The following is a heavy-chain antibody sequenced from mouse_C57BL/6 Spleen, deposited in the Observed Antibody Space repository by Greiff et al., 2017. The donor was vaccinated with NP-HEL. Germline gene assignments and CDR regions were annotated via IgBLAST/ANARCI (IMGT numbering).Heavy chain of an antibody. D-gene: IGHD1-1*01. Sequence: VQLQQPGAELVRPGSSVKLSCKASGYTFTSYWMDWVKQRPGQGLEWIGNIYPSDSATHYNQKFKDKATLTVDKSSSTAYMQLSSLTSEDSAVYYCAREYYGSSYFDFWGQGTTLTVSS. CDR1: GYTFTSYW. J-gene: IGHJ2*01. CDR3: AREYYGSSYFDF. V-gene: IGHV1-61*01. CDR2: IYPSDSAT.